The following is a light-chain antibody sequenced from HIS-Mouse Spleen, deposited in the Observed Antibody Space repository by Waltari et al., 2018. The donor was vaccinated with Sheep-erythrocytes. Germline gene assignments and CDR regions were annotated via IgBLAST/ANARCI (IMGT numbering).Light chain of an antibody. CDR2: SNN. V-gene: IGLV1-44*01. J-gene: IGLJ3*02. CDR1: SSNIGSNT. Sequence: QSVLTQPPSASGTPGQRVTISCSGSSSNIGSNTVHWYQQLPGTAPKPLIYSNNQRAAGVPDRFSGSKSGTSASLAISGLQSEDEADYYCAAWDDSLNGPVFGGGTKLTVL. CDR3: AAWDDSLNGPV.